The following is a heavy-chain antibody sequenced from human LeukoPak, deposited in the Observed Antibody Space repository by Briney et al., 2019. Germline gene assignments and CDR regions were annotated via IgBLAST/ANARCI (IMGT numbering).Heavy chain of an antibody. CDR3: AKSLWFGELFSYHDY. CDR2: ISASGRST. CDR1: GFNFGNNG. J-gene: IGHJ4*02. V-gene: IGHV3-23*01. Sequence: GGSLRLSCAASGFNFGNNGMSWVRQAPGKGLEWVSGISASGRSTYYADSVKGRFTISRDNARSTLWLQMNSLRAEDTAVYYCAKSLWFGELFSYHDYWGQGNLVTDSS. D-gene: IGHD3-10*01.